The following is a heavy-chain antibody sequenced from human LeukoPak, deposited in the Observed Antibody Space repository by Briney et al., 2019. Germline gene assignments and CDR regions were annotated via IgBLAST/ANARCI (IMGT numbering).Heavy chain of an antibody. V-gene: IGHV4-59*08. CDR1: GGSISSYY. CDR2: IYYSGST. CDR3: ARRQIRDGYNSAWWYFDL. Sequence: SETLSLTCTVSGGSISSYYWSWIRQPPGKGPEWIGYIYYSGSTNYNPSLKSRVTISVDTSKNQFSLKLSSVTAADTAVYYCARRQIRDGYNSAWWYFDLWGRGTLVTVSS. D-gene: IGHD1-1*01. J-gene: IGHJ2*01.